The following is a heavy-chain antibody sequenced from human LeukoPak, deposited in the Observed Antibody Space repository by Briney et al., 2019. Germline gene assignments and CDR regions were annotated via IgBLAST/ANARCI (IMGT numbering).Heavy chain of an antibody. CDR3: ARGGGYYYYMDV. V-gene: IGHV4-39*07. D-gene: IGHD3-16*01. CDR1: GGPITSSGYY. CDR2: INHSGNT. J-gene: IGHJ6*03. Sequence: SETLSLTCTVSGGPITSSGYYWGWIRQPPGKGLEWIGEINHSGNTNYNPSLKSRVTISVDTSKNQFSLKLRSVTAADTAVYFCARGGGYYYYMDVWDKGTTVTVSS.